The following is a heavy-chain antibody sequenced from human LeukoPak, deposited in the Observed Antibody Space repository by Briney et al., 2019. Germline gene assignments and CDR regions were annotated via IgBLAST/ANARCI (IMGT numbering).Heavy chain of an antibody. V-gene: IGHV1-2*06. Sequence: ASVKVSFKASGYTFTGYYMHWVRQAPGQGLEWMGRINPNSGGTNYAQKFQGRVTMTRDTSISTAYMELSRLRSDDTAVYYCAIRSGRWLQLLGHGDYFDYWGQGTLVTVSS. CDR1: GYTFTGYY. D-gene: IGHD5-24*01. CDR2: INPNSGGT. CDR3: AIRSGRWLQLLGHGDYFDY. J-gene: IGHJ4*02.